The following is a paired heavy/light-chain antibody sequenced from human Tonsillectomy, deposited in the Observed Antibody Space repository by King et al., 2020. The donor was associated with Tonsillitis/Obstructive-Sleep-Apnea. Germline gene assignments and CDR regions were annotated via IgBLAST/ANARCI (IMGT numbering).Light chain of an antibody. V-gene: IGLV2-8*01. J-gene: IGLJ3*02. CDR3: SSYADSNNLV. Sequence: QSALTQPPSASGSPGQSVTISCTGTSSDVGGYNYVSWYQQHPGKAPKLMIYEVSKRPSGVPDRFSGSKSGNTASLTVSGLQAEDEADYYCSSYADSNNLVFGGGTKLTVL. CDR2: EVS. CDR1: SSDVGGYNY.
Heavy chain of an antibody. CDR1: GFTVRSYA. CDR3: ARVGEQLAWYYYYYYMDV. V-gene: IGHV3-30*01. CDR2: ISYDGSNK. Sequence: QVQLAESGGGVVQPGRSLRLSCAASGFTVRSYAMHWVRQAPGKGLEWVAVISYDGSNKYYADSVKGRFTISRDNSKNTLNLQMNSLRAEDTAVYYCARVGEQLAWYYYYYYMDVWGKGTTVTVSS. J-gene: IGHJ6*03. D-gene: IGHD6-6*01.